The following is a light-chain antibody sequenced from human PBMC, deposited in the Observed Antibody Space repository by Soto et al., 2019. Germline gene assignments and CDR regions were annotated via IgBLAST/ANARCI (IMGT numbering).Light chain of an antibody. CDR2: EVS. Sequence: QSVLPQPASVSGSPGQSITISCTGTSSDVGGYNSVSWFQQHPGKAPKLMIYEVSNRPSGVSNRFSGSKSGNTASLTISGLQAEDEADYYCGSYTTSGTVLFGGGTKVTVL. CDR3: GSYTTSGTVL. J-gene: IGLJ2*01. CDR1: SSDVGGYNS. V-gene: IGLV2-14*01.